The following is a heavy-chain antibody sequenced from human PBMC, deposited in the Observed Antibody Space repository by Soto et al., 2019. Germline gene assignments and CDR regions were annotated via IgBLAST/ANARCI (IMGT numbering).Heavy chain of an antibody. J-gene: IGHJ6*02. CDR2: ISYDGSNK. CDR1: GFTFSSYG. V-gene: IGHV3-30*18. CDR3: AKDSALEWLSYGMDV. D-gene: IGHD3-3*01. Sequence: PGGSLRLSCAASGFTFSSYGMHWVRQAPGKGLEWVAVISYDGSNKYYADSVKGRFTISRDNSKNTLYLQMNSLRAEDTAVYYCAKDSALEWLSYGMDVWGQGTTVTVSS.